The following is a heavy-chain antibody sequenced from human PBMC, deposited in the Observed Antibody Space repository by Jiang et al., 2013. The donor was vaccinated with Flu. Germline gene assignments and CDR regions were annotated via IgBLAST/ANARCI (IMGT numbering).Heavy chain of an antibody. V-gene: IGHV5-51*01. CDR1: GFTFPNYW. J-gene: IGHJ4*02. CDR2: IYGGDSET. Sequence: QLVESGAEVKKPGESLKISCKGSGFTFPNYWIGWVRQMPGKGLEWMGFIYGGDSETRYSPSFQGQVTISADKAISTAYLQWSSLKASDTAMYYCARLGPPYNWNDPHYFDYWGQGTPVTVSS. CDR3: ARLGPPYNWNDPHYFDY. D-gene: IGHD1-20*01.